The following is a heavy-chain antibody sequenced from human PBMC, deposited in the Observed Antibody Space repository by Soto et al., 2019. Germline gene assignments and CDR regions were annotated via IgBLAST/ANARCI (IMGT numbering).Heavy chain of an antibody. CDR1: GGSIGSSSYY. J-gene: IGHJ4*02. V-gene: IGHV4-39*01. D-gene: IGHD1-1*01. CDR3: ASIAAPGTTYFGF. CDR2: IYYSGNT. Sequence: SETLSLTCTVSGGSIGSSSYYWGWIRQSPGKGLEWIGNIYYSGNTFYNPSLQSRVAISVDTSKNQFYLHLSSVTAADTAIFYCASIAAPGTTYFGFCGQGTLFT.